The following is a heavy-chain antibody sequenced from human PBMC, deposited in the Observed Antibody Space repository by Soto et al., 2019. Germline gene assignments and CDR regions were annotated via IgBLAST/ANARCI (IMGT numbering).Heavy chain of an antibody. CDR3: ASGGLHGY. V-gene: IGHV1-3*01. J-gene: IGHJ4*02. Sequence: QVQLVQSGAEVKKPGASVKVSCKASGYTFTSYAMHWVRQAPGPRLGWMGWINAGNGNTKYSQKIQGRVTITRDTSGRTAEVELSSLIAQELAVDYCASGGLHGYWGQGTLVPVSS. D-gene: IGHD3-3*01. CDR2: INAGNGNT. CDR1: GYTFTSYA.